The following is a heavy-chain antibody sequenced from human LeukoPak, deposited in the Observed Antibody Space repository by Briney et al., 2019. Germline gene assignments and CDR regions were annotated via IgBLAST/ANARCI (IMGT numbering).Heavy chain of an antibody. V-gene: IGHV3-20*04. D-gene: IGHD2-15*01. CDR3: AKGKDTLNPYWYFDV. CDR2: INWSGVST. CDR1: GFTFDDYA. J-gene: IGHJ2*01. Sequence: GGSLRLSCAASGFTFDDYAMSWVRQAPGKGLEWVSGINWSGVSTGYADSVKGRFTISRDNTKISLFLQMNSLRAEDTAFYYCAKGKDTLNPYWYFDVWGRGTLVTVSS.